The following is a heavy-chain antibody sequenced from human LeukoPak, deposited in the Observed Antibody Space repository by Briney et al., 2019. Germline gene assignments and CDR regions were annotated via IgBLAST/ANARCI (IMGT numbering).Heavy chain of an antibody. CDR1: GYSISGGYY. CDR3: ARAIEVGAMTPFDY. D-gene: IGHD1-26*01. V-gene: IGHV4-38-2*02. CDR2: IYHSGST. J-gene: IGHJ4*02. Sequence: SETLSLTCTVSGYSISGGYYWGWIRQPPGKGLEWIGSIYHSGSTYYNPSLKSRVTISVDTSKNQFPLRLSSVTAADTAVYYCARAIEVGAMTPFDYWGQGTLVTVSS.